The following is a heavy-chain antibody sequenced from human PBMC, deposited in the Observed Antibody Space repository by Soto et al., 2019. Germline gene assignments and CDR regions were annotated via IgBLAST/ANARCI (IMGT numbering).Heavy chain of an antibody. CDR2: IIPIFGTA. J-gene: IGHJ3*02. V-gene: IGHV1-69*13. CDR1: GGTFSSYA. Sequence: SVKVSCKASGGTFSSYAISWVRQAPGQGLEWMGGIIPIFGTANYAQRFQGRVTITADESTSTAYMELSSLRSEDTAVYYCARAYYYDSSGYFPDAFDIWGQGTMVTVSS. CDR3: ARAYYYDSSGYFPDAFDI. D-gene: IGHD3-22*01.